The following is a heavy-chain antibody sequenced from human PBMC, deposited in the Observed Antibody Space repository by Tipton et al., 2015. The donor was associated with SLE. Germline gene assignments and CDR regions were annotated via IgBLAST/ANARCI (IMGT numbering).Heavy chain of an antibody. CDR1: GGSFSGYY. CDR3: ARAHVLLDAFDI. D-gene: IGHD3-10*01. CDR2: INHSGST. V-gene: IGHV4-34*01. Sequence: LRLSCAVYGGSFSGYYWSWIRQPPGKGLEWIGEINHSGSTNYNPSLKSRVTISVDTSKNQFSLKLSSVTAADTAVYYCARAHVLLDAFDIWGQGTMVTVPS. J-gene: IGHJ3*02.